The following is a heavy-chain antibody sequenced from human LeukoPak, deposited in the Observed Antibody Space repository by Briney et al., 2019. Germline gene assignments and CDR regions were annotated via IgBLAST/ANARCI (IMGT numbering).Heavy chain of an antibody. CDR2: IRSKAYGGTT. CDR1: GFTFGDYA. J-gene: IGHJ3*02. D-gene: IGHD1-26*01. Sequence: GGSLRLPCTASGFTFGDYAMSWVRQAPGKGLEWVGFIRSKAYGGTTEYAASVKGRFTISRDDSKSIAYLQMNSLKTEDTAVYYCTRDSGSYGMFYAFDIWGQGTMVTVSS. V-gene: IGHV3-49*04. CDR3: TRDSGSYGMFYAFDI.